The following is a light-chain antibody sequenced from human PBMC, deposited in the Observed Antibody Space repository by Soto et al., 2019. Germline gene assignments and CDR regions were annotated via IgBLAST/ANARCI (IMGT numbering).Light chain of an antibody. J-gene: IGKJ1*01. V-gene: IGKV3-20*01. CDR3: QQYGSSPWT. CDR2: GAS. CDR1: QSVSGN. Sequence: EIVMTQSPATLPVSPGERATLSCRASQSVSGNLAWYQQKPGQAPRLLIYGASSRATGIPDRFSGSGSGTDFTLTISRLEPEDFAVYYCQQYGSSPWTFGQGTKVEIK.